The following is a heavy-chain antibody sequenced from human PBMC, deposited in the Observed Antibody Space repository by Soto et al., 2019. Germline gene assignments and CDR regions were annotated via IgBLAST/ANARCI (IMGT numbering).Heavy chain of an antibody. CDR1: GGSISSSSYY. CDR2: IYYSGST. D-gene: IGHD2-21*01. CDR3: ATLCGQD. Sequence: QLQLQESGPGLVKPSETLSLTCTVSGGSISSSSYYWGCIRQPPGKGLEWSGSIYYSGSTYYNPSLKSRVTISVDTSKNQFSLKRSSVTAADTAVYYCATLCGQDWGQGTLVTVSS. V-gene: IGHV4-39*01. J-gene: IGHJ4*02.